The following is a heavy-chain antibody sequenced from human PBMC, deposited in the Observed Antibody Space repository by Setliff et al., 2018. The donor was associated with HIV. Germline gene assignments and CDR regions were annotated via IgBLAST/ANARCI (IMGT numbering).Heavy chain of an antibody. D-gene: IGHD3-9*01. V-gene: IGHV3-33*01. CDR2: IWYDGSNK. CDR3: ARGPTSRYFDWSFSGARGTFNY. Sequence: GESLKISCAASGFTFSSYGMHWVRQATGKGLEWVAVIWYDGSNKYYADSVKGRFTISRDNSKDTVYLQINSLRAEDTAVYYCARGPTSRYFDWSFSGARGTFNYWGQGTLVTVSS. CDR1: GFTFSSYG. J-gene: IGHJ4*02.